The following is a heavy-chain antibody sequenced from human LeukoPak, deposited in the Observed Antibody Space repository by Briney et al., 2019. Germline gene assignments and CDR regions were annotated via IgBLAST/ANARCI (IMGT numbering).Heavy chain of an antibody. CDR1: GFTFSSYG. CDR3: ARGGPGVVIGGMDV. CDR2: IWYDGSNK. D-gene: IGHD3-3*01. Sequence: GGSLRLSCAASGFTFSSYGMHWVRQAPGKGLEWVAVIWYDGSNKYYADSVKGRFTISRDNSKNTLYLQMNSLRAEDTAVYYCARGGPGVVIGGMDVWGQGTTVTVSS. V-gene: IGHV3-33*01. J-gene: IGHJ6*02.